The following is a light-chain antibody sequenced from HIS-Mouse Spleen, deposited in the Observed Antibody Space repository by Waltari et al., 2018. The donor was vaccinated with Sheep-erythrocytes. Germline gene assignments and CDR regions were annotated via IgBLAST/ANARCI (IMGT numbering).Light chain of an antibody. Sequence: QSALTQPPSASGSPGQSVTIPCTGTSSDVGGYNYVSWYQQHPGKAPKLMIYEVSKRPSGVPDRFSGSKSGTSASLAITGLQAEDEADYYCQSYDSSLSGVVFGGGTKLTVL. J-gene: IGLJ2*01. CDR2: EVS. V-gene: IGLV2-8*01. CDR1: SSDVGGYNY. CDR3: QSYDSSLSGVV.